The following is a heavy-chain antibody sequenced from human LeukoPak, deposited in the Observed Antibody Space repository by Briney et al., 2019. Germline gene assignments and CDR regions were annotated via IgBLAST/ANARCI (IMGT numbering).Heavy chain of an antibody. Sequence: GASVKVSCKASGYTFTSYYMHWVRQAPGQGLEWMGIINPSGGSTSYAQKFQGRVTMTRDTSTSTAYMELSSLRSEDTAVYYCARGWSLTRGLKQTNFDYWGQGTLVTVSS. CDR3: ARGWSLTRGLKQTNFDY. CDR2: INPSGGST. D-gene: IGHD3-10*01. CDR1: GYTFTSYY. V-gene: IGHV1-46*01. J-gene: IGHJ4*02.